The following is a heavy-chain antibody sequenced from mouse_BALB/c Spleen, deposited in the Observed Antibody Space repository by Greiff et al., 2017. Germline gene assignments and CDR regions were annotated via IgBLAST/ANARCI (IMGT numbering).Heavy chain of an antibody. J-gene: IGHJ4*01. CDR2: ISSGSSTI. Sequence: EVKVEESGGGLVQPGGSRKLSCAASGFTFSSFGMHWVRQAPEKGLEWVAYISSGSSTIYYADTVKGRFTISRDNPKNTLFLQMTSLRSEDTAMYYCARSYGNYRGAMDYWGQGTSVTVSS. CDR3: ARSYGNYRGAMDY. V-gene: IGHV5-17*02. CDR1: GFTFSSFG. D-gene: IGHD2-1*01.